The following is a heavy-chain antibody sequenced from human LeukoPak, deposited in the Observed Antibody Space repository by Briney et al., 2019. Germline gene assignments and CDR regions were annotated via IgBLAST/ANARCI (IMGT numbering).Heavy chain of an antibody. CDR2: IYFSGTT. V-gene: IGHV4-59*08. D-gene: IGHD6-13*01. J-gene: IGHJ5*01. CDR3: ARRRAEGGSNGHYNWFDP. CDR1: GDSIDAYY. Sequence: SESLSLTCTVSGDSIDAYYWGWSRQPPGKGLEWIGYIYFSGTTKYNPSLESRVTISVDTSKNQFSLKLSSVTAADTAVYYCARRRAEGGSNGHYNWFDPWGQAILVSVSS.